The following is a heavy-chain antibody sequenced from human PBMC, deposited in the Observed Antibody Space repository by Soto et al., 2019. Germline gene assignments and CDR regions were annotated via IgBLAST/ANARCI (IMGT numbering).Heavy chain of an antibody. V-gene: IGHV1-46*01. CDR3: ARHFPDSYGSGIYYYYMDV. J-gene: IGHJ6*03. CDR2: INPSGGST. D-gene: IGHD3-10*01. CDR1: GYTFTSYY. Sequence: ASVKVSCKASGYTFTSYYMHWVRQAPGQGLEWMGIINPSGGSTSYAQKFQGRVTMTRDTSTSTVYMEPSSLRSEDTAVYYCARHFPDSYGSGIYYYYMDVWGKGTTVTVSS.